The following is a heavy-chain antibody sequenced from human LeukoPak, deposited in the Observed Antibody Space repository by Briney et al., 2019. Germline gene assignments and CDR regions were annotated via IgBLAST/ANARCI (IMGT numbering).Heavy chain of an antibody. CDR2: INHSGST. V-gene: IGHV4-34*01. D-gene: IGHD4-17*01. CDR3: ARGTTVTRWIDY. J-gene: IGHJ4*02. Sequence: SETLSLTCAVYGGSFSGYYWSWIRQPPGKGLEWIGEINHSGSTNYNPSLKSRVTISVDTSKNQFSLKLSSVTAADTAVYYCARGTTVTRWIDYWGQGTLVTVSS. CDR1: GGSFSGYY.